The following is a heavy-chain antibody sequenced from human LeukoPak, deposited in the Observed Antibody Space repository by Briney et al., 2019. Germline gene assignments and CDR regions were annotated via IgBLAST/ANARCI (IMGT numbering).Heavy chain of an antibody. CDR3: ARGPLGAAFDS. CDR1: GYTFTNHG. V-gene: IGHV1-18*01. D-gene: IGHD3-16*01. Sequence: ASVKVSCKASGYTFTNHGIHWVRQAPGQGLEWMGWISAYNGNTKYAQNLQGRVTMTTDTSTSTAYMELRSLRSDDTAVYYCARGPLGAAFDSWGQGTLVTVSS. J-gene: IGHJ4*02. CDR2: ISAYNGNT.